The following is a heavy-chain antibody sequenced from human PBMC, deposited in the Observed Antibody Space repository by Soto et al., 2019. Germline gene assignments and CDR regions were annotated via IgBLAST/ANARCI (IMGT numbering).Heavy chain of an antibody. D-gene: IGHD3-3*01. J-gene: IGHJ4*02. Sequence: SETLSLTCTVSGGSISSGGYYWSWIRQHPGKGLEWIGYIYYSGSTYYNPSLKSRVTISVDTSKNQFSLKLSSETAADTAVYYCARGIYYDFWSGYPGYFDYWGQGPLVTVSS. CDR3: ARGIYYDFWSGYPGYFDY. CDR2: IYYSGST. V-gene: IGHV4-31*03. CDR1: GGSISSGGYY.